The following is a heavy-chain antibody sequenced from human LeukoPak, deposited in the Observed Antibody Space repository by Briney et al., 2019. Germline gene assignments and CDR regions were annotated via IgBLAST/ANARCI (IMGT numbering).Heavy chain of an antibody. CDR3: ARPRGGGSYDAFDI. Sequence: GGSLRLSCAASGFTFSGSAMHWVRQASGKGLEWVGRIRSKANSYATAYAASVKGRFTISRDDSKNTAYLQMNSLRAEDTAVYYCARPRGGGSYDAFDIWGQGTMVTVSS. V-gene: IGHV3-73*01. CDR2: IRSKANSYAT. D-gene: IGHD1-26*01. CDR1: GFTFSGSA. J-gene: IGHJ3*02.